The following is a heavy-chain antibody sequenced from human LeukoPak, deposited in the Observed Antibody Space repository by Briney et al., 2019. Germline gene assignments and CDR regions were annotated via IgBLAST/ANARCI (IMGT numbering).Heavy chain of an antibody. J-gene: IGHJ4*02. Sequence: VASVKVSCKASGYTFTSYGISWVRQAPGQGLEWMGWISAYNGNTNYAQKLQGRVAMTRDTSTSTVYMELSSLRSDDTAVYYCARGQGYYFDYWGQGTLVTVSS. CDR3: ARGQGYYFDY. CDR1: GYTFTSYG. CDR2: ISAYNGNT. V-gene: IGHV1-18*01.